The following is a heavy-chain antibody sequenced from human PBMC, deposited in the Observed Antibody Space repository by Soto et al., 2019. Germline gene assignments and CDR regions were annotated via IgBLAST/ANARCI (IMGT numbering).Heavy chain of an antibody. CDR3: ARDGPSYCSSTSCHIPYYYYGMDV. Sequence: SETLSLTXAVYGGSFSGYYWSWIRQPPGKGLEWIGEINHSGSTNYNPSLKSRVTISVDTSKNQFSLKLSSVTAADTAVYYCARDGPSYCSSTSCHIPYYYYGMDVWGQGTTVTVSS. V-gene: IGHV4-34*01. D-gene: IGHD2-2*02. CDR1: GGSFSGYY. J-gene: IGHJ6*02. CDR2: INHSGST.